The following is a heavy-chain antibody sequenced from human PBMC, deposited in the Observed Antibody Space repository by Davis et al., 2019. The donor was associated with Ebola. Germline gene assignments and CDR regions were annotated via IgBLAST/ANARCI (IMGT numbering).Heavy chain of an antibody. Sequence: SLKISCAASGFTFDDYAMHWVRQAPGKGLEWVSGISWNSGSIGYADSVKGRFTISRDNAKNSLYLQMNSLRAEDTALYYCASSGPGWYYYYYGMDVWGQGTTVTVSS. CDR3: ASSGPGWYYYYYGMDV. CDR1: GFTFDDYA. CDR2: ISWNSGSI. J-gene: IGHJ6*02. V-gene: IGHV3-9*01. D-gene: IGHD2-15*01.